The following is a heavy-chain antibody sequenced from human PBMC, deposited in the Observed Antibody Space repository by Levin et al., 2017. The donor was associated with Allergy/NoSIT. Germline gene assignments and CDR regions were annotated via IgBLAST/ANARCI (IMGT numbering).Heavy chain of an antibody. Sequence: LTGGSLRLSCAASGFTFSSYSMNWVRQAPGKGLEWVSYISSSSSTIYYADSVKGRFTISRDNAKNSLYLQMNSLRAEDTAVYYCARDELSSPLYYYGSGSYYNAYYFDYWGQGTLVTVSS. CDR2: ISSSSSTI. CDR1: GFTFSSYS. D-gene: IGHD3-10*01. J-gene: IGHJ4*02. CDR3: ARDELSSPLYYYGSGSYYNAYYFDY. V-gene: IGHV3-48*01.